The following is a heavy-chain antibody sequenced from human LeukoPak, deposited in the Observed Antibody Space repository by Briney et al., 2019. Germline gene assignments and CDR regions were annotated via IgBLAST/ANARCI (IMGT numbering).Heavy chain of an antibody. J-gene: IGHJ3*02. D-gene: IGHD4-11*01. CDR3: AKGRNYDLEVAFDI. Sequence: PGGSLRLSCAASGFTFSSYGMHWVRQAPGKGLEWVAVISYDGSNKYYADSVKGRFTISRDNSKNTLYLQMNSLRAEDTAVYYCAKGRNYDLEVAFDIWGQGTMVTVSS. CDR2: ISYDGSNK. V-gene: IGHV3-30*18. CDR1: GFTFSSYG.